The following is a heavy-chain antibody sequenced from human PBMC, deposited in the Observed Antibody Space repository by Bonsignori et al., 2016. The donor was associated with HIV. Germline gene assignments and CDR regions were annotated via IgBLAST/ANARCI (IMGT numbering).Heavy chain of an antibody. CDR3: ATSRDDSPLHPSYY. Sequence: DVQVVESGGGLVKPGGSLRLSCAASGFNFRSYTMNWVRQAPGKGLEWVSSISATSVYIYYADSVKGRFTISRDNALNSLSLQMDSLRAEDTALYYCATSRDDSPLHPSYY. V-gene: IGHV3-21*01. J-gene: IGHJ6*01. CDR2: ISATSVYI. CDR1: GFNFRSYT. D-gene: IGHD3-3*01.